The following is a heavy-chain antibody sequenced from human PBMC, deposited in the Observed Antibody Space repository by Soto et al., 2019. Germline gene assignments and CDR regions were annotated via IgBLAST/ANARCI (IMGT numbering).Heavy chain of an antibody. CDR2: IYSGGST. V-gene: IGHV3-53*04. CDR3: ARVDYDFWSGYYTPNYYYMDV. D-gene: IGHD3-3*01. CDR1: GFTVSSNY. J-gene: IGHJ6*03. Sequence: GGSLRLSCAASGFTVSSNYTSWVRQAPGKGLEWVSVIYSGGSTYYADSVKGRFTISRHNSKNTLYLQMNSLRAEDTAVYYCARVDYDFWSGYYTPNYYYMDVWGKGTTVTVSS.